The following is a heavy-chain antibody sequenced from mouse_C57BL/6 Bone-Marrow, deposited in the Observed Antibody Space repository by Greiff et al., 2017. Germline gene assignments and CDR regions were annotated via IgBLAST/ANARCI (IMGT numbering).Heavy chain of an antibody. CDR3: ARPTTGWYFDV. D-gene: IGHD2-12*01. J-gene: IGHJ1*03. Sequence: QVQLQQPGAELVRPGSSVKLSCKASGYTFTSYWMHWVKQRPRQGLEWIGNIDPSDSETHYNQKFKDKATLTVDKSSSTAYMQLSSLTSEDSAVYYCARPTTGWYFDVWGTGTTVTVSS. V-gene: IGHV1-52*01. CDR1: GYTFTSYW. CDR2: IDPSDSET.